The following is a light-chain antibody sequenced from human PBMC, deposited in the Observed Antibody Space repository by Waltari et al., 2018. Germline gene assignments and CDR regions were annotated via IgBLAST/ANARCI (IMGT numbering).Light chain of an antibody. CDR3: QQYNNWPPSWT. Sequence: EIVMTQSPATLSVSPRERATPSCSASQSVGSNLSWYQQKPGQAPRPRIYGASTRATDIPARFSGSGSGTEFTLTITSMQSEDFAVYYCQQYNNWPPSWTFGQGTKVEIK. J-gene: IGKJ1*01. V-gene: IGKV3-15*01. CDR2: GAS. CDR1: QSVGSN.